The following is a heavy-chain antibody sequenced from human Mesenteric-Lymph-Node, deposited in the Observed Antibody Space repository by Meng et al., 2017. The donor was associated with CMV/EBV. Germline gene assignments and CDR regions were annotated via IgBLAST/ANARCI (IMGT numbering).Heavy chain of an antibody. D-gene: IGHD3-22*01. CDR3: ARVIVGELGAFDI. V-gene: IGHV3-21*01. J-gene: IGHJ3*02. Sequence: GESLKISCAVSGFSFSDYDMRWVRQAPGKGLEWVSSISSSSTYIYYADSVKGRFTISRDNAKNSLYLQMNSLRAEDTAVYYCARVIVGELGAFDIWGQGTMVTVSS. CDR2: ISSSSTYI. CDR1: GFSFSDYD.